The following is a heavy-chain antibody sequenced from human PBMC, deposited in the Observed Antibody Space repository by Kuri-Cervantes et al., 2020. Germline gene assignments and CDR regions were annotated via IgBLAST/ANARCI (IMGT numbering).Heavy chain of an antibody. Sequence: ASVKVSCKASGYTFTSYDINWVRQATGQGLEWMGWMNPNSGNTGYAQEFQGRVTMTRNTSISTAYMELSSLRSEDTAVYYCASPVAAPAYYGMDVWGQGTTVTVSS. J-gene: IGHJ6*02. CDR2: MNPNSGNT. CDR3: ASPVAAPAYYGMDV. V-gene: IGHV1-8*01. D-gene: IGHD6-13*01. CDR1: GYTFTSYD.